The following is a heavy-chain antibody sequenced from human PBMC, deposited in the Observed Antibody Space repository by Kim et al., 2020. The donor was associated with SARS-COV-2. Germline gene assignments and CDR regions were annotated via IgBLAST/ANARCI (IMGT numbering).Heavy chain of an antibody. D-gene: IGHD6-19*01. CDR3: ARPLVADEESYFDY. V-gene: IGHV1-46*01. Sequence: AQKFQGRVTMTRDTSTSTVYMELSSLRSEDTAVYYCARPLVADEESYFDYWGQGTLVTVSS. J-gene: IGHJ4*02.